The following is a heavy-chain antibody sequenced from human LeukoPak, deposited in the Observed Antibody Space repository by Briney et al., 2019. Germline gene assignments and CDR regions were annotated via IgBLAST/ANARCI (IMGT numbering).Heavy chain of an antibody. Sequence: LETLSLTCAVYGGSFSGYYWSWIRQPPGKGLEWIGEINHSGSTNYNPSLKSRVAISVDTSKNQFSLKLSSVTAADTAVYYCAVKVGTKDNWFDPWGQGTLVTVSS. CDR2: INHSGST. J-gene: IGHJ5*02. CDR1: GGSFSGYY. D-gene: IGHD1/OR15-1a*01. CDR3: AVKVGTKDNWFDP. V-gene: IGHV4-34*01.